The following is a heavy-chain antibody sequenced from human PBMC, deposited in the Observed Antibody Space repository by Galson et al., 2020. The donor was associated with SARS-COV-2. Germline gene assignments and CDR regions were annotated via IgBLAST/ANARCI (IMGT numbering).Heavy chain of an antibody. J-gene: IGHJ6*03. CDR2: INHRGST. D-gene: IGHD2-15*01. CDR3: ARGAEERRIIVVVPYYYSYMGV. Sequence: SETLSLTCAVYGGSFKGYYWTWIRQSPGKGLQWIGEINHRGSTNYDPSLQSRVAISVDTSKNQFSLRLSSVTAADTAVYYCARGAEERRIIVVVPYYYSYMGVWGKGTTVTFSS. CDR1: GGSFKGYY. V-gene: IGHV4-34*01.